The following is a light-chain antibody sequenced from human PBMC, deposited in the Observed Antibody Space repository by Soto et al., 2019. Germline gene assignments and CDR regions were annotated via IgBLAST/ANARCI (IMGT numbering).Light chain of an antibody. CDR1: QSIGSS. CDR3: QHYNSYSEA. V-gene: IGKV1-5*01. Sequence: DVQMTQSPSTLSASVGARVTITCRASQSIGSSLAWYQQKPGKAPKLLIYDASRLLSGVPSRFSGSGTGTEFTLTITSLQPDDFATYYCQHYNSYSEAFGQGTKVDIK. J-gene: IGKJ1*01. CDR2: DAS.